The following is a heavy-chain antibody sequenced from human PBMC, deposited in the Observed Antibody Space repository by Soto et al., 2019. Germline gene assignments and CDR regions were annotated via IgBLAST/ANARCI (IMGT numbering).Heavy chain of an antibody. Sequence: EVQLVESGGGLVQPGGSLRLSCAASGFTFSSYSMNWVRQAPGKGLEWVSYISSSSSTIYYADSVKGRFTISRDNAKNSLSLQMNSLRAEDTAVYYCARHPERIAQIGRFDPWGQGTRVTVSS. V-gene: IGHV3-48*01. CDR2: ISSSSSTI. D-gene: IGHD6-13*01. CDR3: ARHPERIAQIGRFDP. CDR1: GFTFSSYS. J-gene: IGHJ5*02.